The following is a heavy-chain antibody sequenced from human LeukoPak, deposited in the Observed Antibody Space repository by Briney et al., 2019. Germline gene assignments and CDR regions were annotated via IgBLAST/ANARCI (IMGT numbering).Heavy chain of an antibody. D-gene: IGHD6-19*01. CDR2: IYYSGST. V-gene: IGHV4-59*12. J-gene: IGHJ4*02. Sequence: PSETLSLTCTVSGGSISNSFWGWIRQPPGKGLEWIGSIYYSGSTYYNPSLKSRVTISVDTSKNQFSLKLSSVSAADTAVYYCARPHSSGWYVFDYWGQGTLVTVSS. CDR3: ARPHSSGWYVFDY. CDR1: GGSISNSF.